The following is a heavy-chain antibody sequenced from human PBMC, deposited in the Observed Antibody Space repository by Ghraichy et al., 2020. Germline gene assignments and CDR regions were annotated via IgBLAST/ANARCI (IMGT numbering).Heavy chain of an antibody. J-gene: IGHJ5*02. CDR2: INPNSGGT. D-gene: IGHD5-18*01. Sequence: GRQGAGQGREWMGWINPNSGGTNYGQKFQGRVTMTRDTSVSTAYMELSRLKSDDTAVYYCARVDTAMAYNWFDPWGQGTLVTVSS. V-gene: IGHV1-2*02. CDR3: ARVDTAMAYNWFDP.